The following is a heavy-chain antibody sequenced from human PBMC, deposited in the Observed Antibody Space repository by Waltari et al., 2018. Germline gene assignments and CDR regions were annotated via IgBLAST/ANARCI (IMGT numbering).Heavy chain of an antibody. Sequence: QVQLVQSGAEVTKPGSSVKVSCKASGGTFSSYTISWVRQPPGQGLEWMGRIIPILGIANYAQKFQGRVTITADKSTSTAYMELSSLRSEDTAVYYCARDGPRDFYYYGMDVWGQGTTVTVSS. V-gene: IGHV1-69*08. CDR3: ARDGPRDFYYYGMDV. CDR2: IIPILGIA. CDR1: GGTFSSYT. J-gene: IGHJ6*02.